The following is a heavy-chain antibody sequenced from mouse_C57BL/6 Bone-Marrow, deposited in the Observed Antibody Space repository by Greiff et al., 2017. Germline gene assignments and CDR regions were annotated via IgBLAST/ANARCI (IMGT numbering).Heavy chain of an antibody. CDR2: ISSAGSYT. V-gene: IGHV5-6*01. CDR1: GFTFSSYG. Sequence: EVKLVESGGDLVKPGGSLKLSCAASGFTFSSYGMSWVRQTPDKRLEWVATISSAGSYTYYPDSVKGRFTISGDNAKNTLYLQMSSLKSEDTAMYYCARPSPFAYWGQGTLVTVSA. CDR3: ARPSPFAY. D-gene: IGHD6-2*01. J-gene: IGHJ3*01.